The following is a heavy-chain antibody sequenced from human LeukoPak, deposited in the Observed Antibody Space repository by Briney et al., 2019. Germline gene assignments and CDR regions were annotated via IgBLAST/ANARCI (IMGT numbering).Heavy chain of an antibody. V-gene: IGHV4-4*02. CDR2: INHSGST. Sequence: SETLSLTCAVSGGSISSSNWWSWVRQPPGKGLEWIGEINHSGSTNYNPSLKSRVTISVDTSKNQFSLKLSSVTAADTAVYYCARATNYYYYYMDVWGKGTTATVSS. CDR3: ARATNYYYYYMDV. CDR1: GGSISSSNW. J-gene: IGHJ6*03. D-gene: IGHD2-2*01.